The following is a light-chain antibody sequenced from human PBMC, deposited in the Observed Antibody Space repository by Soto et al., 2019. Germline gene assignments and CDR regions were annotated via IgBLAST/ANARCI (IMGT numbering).Light chain of an antibody. J-gene: IGLJ1*01. Sequence: QSALTQPASVSGSPGQSITISCTGTSSDVGGYNYVSWYQQHPGKAPKLMIYEVNDRPSGVSNRFSGSKSGNTASLTISWRQEEDEADYYCSSFTSSRTLEVFGAGTKVTVL. CDR2: EVN. CDR3: SSFTSSRTLEV. CDR1: SSDVGGYNY. V-gene: IGLV2-14*01.